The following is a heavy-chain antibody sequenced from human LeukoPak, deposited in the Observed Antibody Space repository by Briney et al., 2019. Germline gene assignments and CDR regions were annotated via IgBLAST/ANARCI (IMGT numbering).Heavy chain of an antibody. CDR3: ARGPATVVAYYYYYYMDV. CDR1: GYTFTSYD. Sequence: EASVKVSCKASGYTFTSYDINWVRQATGQGLEWMGWMNPNSGNTGYAQKFQGRVTITRNTSISTAYMELSSLRSEDTAVYYCARGPATVVAYYYYYYMDVWGKGTTVTVSS. CDR2: MNPNSGNT. J-gene: IGHJ6*03. V-gene: IGHV1-8*03. D-gene: IGHD4-23*01.